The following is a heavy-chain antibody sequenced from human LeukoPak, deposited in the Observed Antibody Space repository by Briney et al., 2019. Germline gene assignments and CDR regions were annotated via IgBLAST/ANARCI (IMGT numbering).Heavy chain of an antibody. CDR3: ARDLTRVVAAAKNGFGY. D-gene: IGHD2-15*01. J-gene: IGHJ4*02. CDR1: GYTFTSYA. V-gene: IGHV1-2*02. Sequence: ASVKVSCKASGYTFTSYAMNWVRQAPGQGLEWMGWINPNSGGTNYAQKFQGRVTMTRDTSISTAYMELSRLRSDDTAVYYCARDLTRVVAAAKNGFGYWGQGTLVTVSS. CDR2: INPNSGGT.